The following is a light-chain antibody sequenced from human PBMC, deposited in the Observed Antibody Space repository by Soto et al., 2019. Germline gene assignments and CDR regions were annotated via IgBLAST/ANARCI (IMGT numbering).Light chain of an antibody. Sequence: QSVLTQPPSVSGAPGQRVTISCTGSSSNIGAGYDVHWYQQLPGTAPKLLIYGNSNRPSGVPDRFSGSKSGTSVSLAITGLQPEDEADYYCQSYDSSLSGSVFGGGTQLTVL. CDR1: SSNIGAGYD. CDR3: QSYDSSLSGSV. CDR2: GNS. J-gene: IGLJ3*02. V-gene: IGLV1-40*01.